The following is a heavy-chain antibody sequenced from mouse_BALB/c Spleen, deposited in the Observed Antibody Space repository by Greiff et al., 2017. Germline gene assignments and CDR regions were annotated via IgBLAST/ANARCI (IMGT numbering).Heavy chain of an antibody. D-gene: IGHD3-2*01. Sequence: DVMLVESGGGLVQPGGSLKLSCAASGFTFSSYTMSWVRQTPEKRLEWVAYISNGGGSTYYPDTVKGRFTISRDNAKNTLYLQMSSLKSEDTAMYYCARHRQLGLQYYAMDYWGQGTSVTVSS. V-gene: IGHV5-12-2*01. CDR3: ARHRQLGLQYYAMDY. J-gene: IGHJ4*01. CDR2: ISNGGGST. CDR1: GFTFSSYT.